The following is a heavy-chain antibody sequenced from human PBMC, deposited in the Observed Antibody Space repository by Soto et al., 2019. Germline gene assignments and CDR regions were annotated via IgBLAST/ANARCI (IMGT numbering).Heavy chain of an antibody. J-gene: IGHJ4*02. CDR3: AKDRTVGCPDY. CDR1: GFTFSSYA. D-gene: IGHD1-26*01. CDR2: ISGSGGST. Sequence: VGSLRLFSAASGFTFSSYAMSWVRQAPGKGLEWVSAISGSGGSTYYADSVKGRFTIARDNSKNTLYRQMNSLRAEDTAVYYWAKDRTVGCPDYWGQGTLVTVSS. V-gene: IGHV3-23*01.